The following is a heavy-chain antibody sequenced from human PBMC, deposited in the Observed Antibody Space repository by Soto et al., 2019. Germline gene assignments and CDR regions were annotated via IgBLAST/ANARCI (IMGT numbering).Heavy chain of an antibody. J-gene: IGHJ4*02. Sequence: GESLKISCKGSGYSFSSYWIGWVRQMPGKGLEWMGFIYPDDSDTRYSPSFQGQVTISADKSITTAYLQWSSLKASDTAMYYCARKDDYGDSPLTYWGQGTLVTVS. V-gene: IGHV5-51*01. D-gene: IGHD4-17*01. CDR2: IYPDDSDT. CDR3: ARKDDYGDSPLTY. CDR1: GYSFSSYW.